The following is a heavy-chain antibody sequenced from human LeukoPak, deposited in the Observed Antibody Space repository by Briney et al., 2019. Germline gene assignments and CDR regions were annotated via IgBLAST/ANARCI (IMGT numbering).Heavy chain of an antibody. CDR3: AREADSSGYFGDAFDI. V-gene: IGHV4-39*07. D-gene: IGHD3-22*01. Sequence: SETLSLTCTVSGGSISSSSYYWGWIRQPPGKGLEWIGSIYYSGSTYYNPSLKSRVTISVDTSKNQFSLKLSSVTAADTAVYYCAREADSSGYFGDAFDIWGQGTMVTVSS. CDR2: IYYSGST. CDR1: GGSISSSSYY. J-gene: IGHJ3*02.